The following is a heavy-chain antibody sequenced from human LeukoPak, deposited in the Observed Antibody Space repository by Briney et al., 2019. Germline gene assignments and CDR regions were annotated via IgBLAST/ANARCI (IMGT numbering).Heavy chain of an antibody. J-gene: IGHJ4*02. CDR2: IYHSGST. Sequence: SETLSLTYAVYGGSTSSGGYSWSWIRQPPGKGLEWIGYIYHSGSTYYNPSLKSRVTISVDRSKNQFSLKLSSVTAADTAVYYCARGYGDYDYFDYWGQGTLVTVSS. D-gene: IGHD4-17*01. CDR1: GGSTSSGGYS. V-gene: IGHV4-30-2*01. CDR3: ARGYGDYDYFDY.